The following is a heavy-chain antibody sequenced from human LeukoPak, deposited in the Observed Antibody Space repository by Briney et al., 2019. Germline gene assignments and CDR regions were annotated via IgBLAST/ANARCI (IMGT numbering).Heavy chain of an antibody. CDR1: GGSISSYY. Sequence: SETLSLTCTVSGGSISSYYWSWIRQPPGKGLEWIGYIYYSGSTNYNPSLKSRVTISVETSKNEFSLKLRSVTATDTAVYYCARVTGYRIEDYFDYWGQGTLVTVSS. CDR3: ARVTGYRIEDYFDY. J-gene: IGHJ4*02. D-gene: IGHD6-13*01. CDR2: IYYSGST. V-gene: IGHV4-59*01.